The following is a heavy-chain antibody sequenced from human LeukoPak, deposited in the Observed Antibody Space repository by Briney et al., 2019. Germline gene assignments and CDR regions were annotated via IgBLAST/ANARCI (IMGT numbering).Heavy chain of an antibody. CDR2: IFPGISDT. CDR1: GCGFTSYW. V-gene: IGHV5-51*01. D-gene: IGHD3-3*01. J-gene: IGHJ4*02. CDR3: ARQEGYDFWSGYFDY. Sequence: KISSKGFGCGFTSYWIGRGRRKPGKGREGRGMIFPGISDTKYSPSFQGQVSISADKSISPAYLQWSSLKASDTAMYYCARQEGYDFWSGYFDYCRQGTLVTVSS.